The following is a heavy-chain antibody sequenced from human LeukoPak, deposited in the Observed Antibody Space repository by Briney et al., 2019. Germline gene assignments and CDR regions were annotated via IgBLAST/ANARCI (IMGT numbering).Heavy chain of an antibody. D-gene: IGHD5-24*01. J-gene: IGHJ3*02. V-gene: IGHV4-59*01. CDR3: ARPGVATITDAFDI. CDR2: IYYSGST. CDR1: GGSISRYY. Sequence: SETLSLTCTVSGGSISRYYWSWIRQPPGKGLEWIGYIYYSGSTNYSPSLKSRVTISVDTSKNQFSLKLSSVTAADTAVYYCARPGVATITDAFDIWGQGTMVTVSS.